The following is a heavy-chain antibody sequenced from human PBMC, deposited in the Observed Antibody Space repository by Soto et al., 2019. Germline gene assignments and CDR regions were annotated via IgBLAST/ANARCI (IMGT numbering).Heavy chain of an antibody. D-gene: IGHD6-13*01. Sequence: GESLKISCQGSGYSFTNYWIGWVRQMPGKGLEWVGIIYPGDSDTRYSPSFQGQVTISADKSISTAYLQWSSLKASDTAMYYCASVNWGSSWYFDYWGQGTLVTVSS. V-gene: IGHV5-51*01. CDR3: ASVNWGSSWYFDY. CDR1: GYSFTNYW. J-gene: IGHJ4*02. CDR2: IYPGDSDT.